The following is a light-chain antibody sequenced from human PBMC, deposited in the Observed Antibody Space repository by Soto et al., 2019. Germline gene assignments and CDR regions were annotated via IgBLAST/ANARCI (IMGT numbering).Light chain of an antibody. Sequence: EIVMTQSPATLSVSPGERATLSCRARQSVSSSLAWYQQKPGQAPRLLNYGASTRATGIPARFSGSGSGTEFTLTISSLQSEDFAVYYCQQYNNWLTFGQGTKVEIK. CDR1: QSVSSS. CDR3: QQYNNWLT. V-gene: IGKV3-15*01. J-gene: IGKJ1*01. CDR2: GAS.